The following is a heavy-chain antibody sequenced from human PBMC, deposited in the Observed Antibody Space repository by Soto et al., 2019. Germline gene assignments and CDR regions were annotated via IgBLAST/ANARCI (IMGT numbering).Heavy chain of an antibody. CDR3: ARDFQDYYGSGSYTTPSY. CDR2: IWYDGSNK. Sequence: GGSLRLSCAASGFTFSSYGMHWVRQAPGKGLEWVAVIWYDGSNKYYADSVKGRFTISRDNSKNTLYLQMNSLRAEDTAVYYCARDFQDYYGSGSYTTPSYWGQGTLVTVSS. CDR1: GFTFSSYG. D-gene: IGHD3-10*01. J-gene: IGHJ4*02. V-gene: IGHV3-33*01.